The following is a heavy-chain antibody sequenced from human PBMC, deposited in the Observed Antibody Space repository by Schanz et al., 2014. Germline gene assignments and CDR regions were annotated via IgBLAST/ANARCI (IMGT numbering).Heavy chain of an antibody. D-gene: IGHD2-2*01. J-gene: IGHJ3*01. V-gene: IGHV1-18*01. CDR2: ISAYNGHT. CDR3: ARGIPYCSSTSCSGLDAYDV. CDR1: GYTFTSYG. Sequence: QGQLVQSGAEVKKPGASVKVSCKSSGYTFTSYGITWVRQAPGQGLEWMGWISAYNGHTTYAQKFQGRVTMTTDTSTITAYMELRNVRYDDTAMYYCARGIPYCSSTSCSGLDAYDVWGRGTLVTVSS.